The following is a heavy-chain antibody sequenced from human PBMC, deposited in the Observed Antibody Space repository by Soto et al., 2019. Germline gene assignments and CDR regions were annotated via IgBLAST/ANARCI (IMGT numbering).Heavy chain of an antibody. Sequence: GASVKVSCKVSGYTLTELSMHWVRQAPGKGLEWMGGFDPEDGETIYAQKFQGRVTMTEDTSTDTAYMELSSLRSEDTAVYYCATRVAVAGTNWFDPWGQGTLVPVSS. CDR3: ATRVAVAGTNWFDP. CDR1: GYTLTELS. CDR2: FDPEDGET. V-gene: IGHV1-24*01. D-gene: IGHD6-19*01. J-gene: IGHJ5*02.